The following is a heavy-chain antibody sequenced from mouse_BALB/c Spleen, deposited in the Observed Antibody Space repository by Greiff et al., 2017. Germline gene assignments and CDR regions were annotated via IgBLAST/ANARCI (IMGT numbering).Heavy chain of an antibody. CDR3: TRSLYYGSSSYAMDY. V-gene: IGHV1-69*02. Sequence: QVQLKQPGAELVRPGASVKLSCKASGYTFTSYWINWVKQRPGQGLEWIGNIYPSDSYTNYNQKFKDKATLTVDKSSSTAYMQLSSPTSEDSAVYYCTRSLYYGSSSYAMDYWGQGTSVTVSS. J-gene: IGHJ4*01. D-gene: IGHD1-1*01. CDR1: GYTFTSYW. CDR2: IYPSDSYT.